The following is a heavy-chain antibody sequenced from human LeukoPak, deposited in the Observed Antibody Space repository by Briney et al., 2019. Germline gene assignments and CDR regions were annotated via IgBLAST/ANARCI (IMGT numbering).Heavy chain of an antibody. D-gene: IGHD6-13*01. J-gene: IGHJ4*02. CDR3: ARDMYGYSDY. V-gene: IGHV1-3*01. Sequence: ASVKVSCKASGYTFTSYAMHWVRQAPGQRLEWMGWINAGSGNTKYSQKFQGRVTITRDTSASTAYMELSSLRSEDTAVYYCARDMYGYSDYWGQGTLVTVSS. CDR2: INAGSGNT. CDR1: GYTFTSYA.